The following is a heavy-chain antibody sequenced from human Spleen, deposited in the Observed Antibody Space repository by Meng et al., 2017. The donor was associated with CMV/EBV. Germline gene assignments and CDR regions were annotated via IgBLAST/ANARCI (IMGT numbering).Heavy chain of an antibody. J-gene: IGHJ3*02. Sequence: GESLKISCVASGFIFNDYSMNWVRQAPGKGLEWVSSISSSSSYIYYADSVKGRFTISRDNAKNSLYLQMNSLRAEDTAVYYCARIKAYYYDSSGYYYRAFDIWGQGTMVTVSS. CDR1: GFIFNDYS. V-gene: IGHV3-21*01. CDR2: ISSSSSYI. CDR3: ARIKAYYYDSSGYYYRAFDI. D-gene: IGHD3-22*01.